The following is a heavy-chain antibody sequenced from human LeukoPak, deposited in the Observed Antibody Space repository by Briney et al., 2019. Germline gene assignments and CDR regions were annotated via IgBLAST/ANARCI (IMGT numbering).Heavy chain of an antibody. CDR1: GGSFCGYY. J-gene: IGHJ6*03. Sequence: SETLSLTCAVYGGSFCGYYWSWIRQPPGKGLEWIGEINHSGSTNYNPSLKSRVTISVDTSKNQFSLKLSSVTAADTAVYYCARLYCSGGSCYGYYYYYMDVWGKGTTVTVSS. CDR2: INHSGST. V-gene: IGHV4-34*01. CDR3: ARLYCSGGSCYGYYYYYMDV. D-gene: IGHD2-15*01.